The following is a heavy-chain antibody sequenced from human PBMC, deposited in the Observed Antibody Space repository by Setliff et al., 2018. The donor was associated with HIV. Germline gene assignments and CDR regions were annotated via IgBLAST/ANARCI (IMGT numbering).Heavy chain of an antibody. CDR3: ARDARWLQFPYFDY. J-gene: IGHJ4*01. V-gene: IGHV4-59*11. CDR2: LYHSGSS. CDR1: GGSISSHY. D-gene: IGHD5-12*01. Sequence: SETLSLTCTVSGGSISSHYWSWIRQPPGKELEWIGTLYHSGSSYNPSLKSRVTISVDASKNQFSLRLSSVTAADTAVYYCARDARWLQFPYFDYWGQGTLVTVSS.